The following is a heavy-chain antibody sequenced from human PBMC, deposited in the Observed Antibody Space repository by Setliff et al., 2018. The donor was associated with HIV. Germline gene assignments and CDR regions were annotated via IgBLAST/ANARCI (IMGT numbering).Heavy chain of an antibody. CDR2: INTNTGNP. Sequence: ASVKVSCKASTYTFSSYVINWVRQAPGQGLGWMGWINTNTGNPTYAQDFTGRFVFSLDTSVSTAYLQISSLKAEDTAVYYCARDHDYGDLSRNWFYMYVWGKGTTVTVSS. D-gene: IGHD4-17*01. J-gene: IGHJ6*03. CDR1: TYTFSSYV. V-gene: IGHV7-4-1*02. CDR3: ARDHDYGDLSRNWFYMYV.